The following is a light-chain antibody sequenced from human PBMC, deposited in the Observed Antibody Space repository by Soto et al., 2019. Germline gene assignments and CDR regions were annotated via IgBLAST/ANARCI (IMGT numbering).Light chain of an antibody. V-gene: IGLV8-61*01. CDR2: STK. CDR3: LLFMGSGSWV. J-gene: IGLJ3*02. CDR1: SGSVSTSNY. Sequence: QTVVTQESSFSVSPGTTVTLTCGLSSGSVSTSNYPSWYQQTPGQPPRTLIYSTKTRSSGVPDRFSGSILGNKAALTITGAQADDESDYYCLLFMGSGSWVFGGGTQLTVL.